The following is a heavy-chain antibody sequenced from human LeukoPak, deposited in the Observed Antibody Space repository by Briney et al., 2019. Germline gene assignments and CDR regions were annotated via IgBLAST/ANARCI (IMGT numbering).Heavy chain of an antibody. Sequence: GGSLRLSCAASGFTSSSYGMSWVRQAPGKGLEWVSDISGSGGDTYYADSVKGRFTISRDNSKNTLYLQMNSLRAEDTAVYYCAKYSVAGSGRYMDVWGKGTTVTVSS. CDR3: AKYSVAGSGRYMDV. V-gene: IGHV3-23*01. CDR2: ISGSGGDT. J-gene: IGHJ6*03. CDR1: GFTSSSYG. D-gene: IGHD6-19*01.